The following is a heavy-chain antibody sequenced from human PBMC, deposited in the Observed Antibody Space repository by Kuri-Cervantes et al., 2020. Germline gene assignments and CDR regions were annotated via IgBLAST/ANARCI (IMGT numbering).Heavy chain of an antibody. D-gene: IGHD5-12*01. CDR1: GFTVSSNY. Sequence: GESLKISCAASGFTVSSNYMSWVRQAPGKGLEWVSVIYSCGSTYYADSVKGRFTISRDNSKNTLYLQMNSLRAEDTAVYYCARIRLGAIVATMRDGMDVWGQGTTVTVSS. CDR3: ARIRLGAIVATMRDGMDV. CDR2: IYSCGST. V-gene: IGHV3-66*03. J-gene: IGHJ6*02.